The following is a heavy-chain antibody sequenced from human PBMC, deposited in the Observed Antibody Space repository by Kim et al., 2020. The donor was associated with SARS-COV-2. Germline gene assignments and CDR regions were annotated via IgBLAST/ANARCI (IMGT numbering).Heavy chain of an antibody. D-gene: IGHD2-15*01. CDR2: ISYDGSNK. Sequence: GGSLRLSCAASGFTFSSSGMHRVRQAPGKGLEWVAVISYDGSNKYYADSVKGRFTIYRDNSKNTLYLQMNSLRAEDTAVYYCARDRVYCSGGSCYDLGGYGKYVCGQGTKVTISS. CDR3: ARDRVYCSGGSCYDLGGYGKYV. CDR1: GFTFSSSG. V-gene: IGHV3-33*05. J-gene: IGHJ6*02.